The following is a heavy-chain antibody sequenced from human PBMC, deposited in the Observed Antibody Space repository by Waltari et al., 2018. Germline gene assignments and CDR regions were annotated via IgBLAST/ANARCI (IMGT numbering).Heavy chain of an antibody. CDR2: IDHSGVT. V-gene: IGHV4-34*02. Sequence: QVQVQQWGAGLVKPSETLSLTCAVSGGSFSCSYWSCLRQPPGQALEWIGEIDHSGVTNYNPSLTSRATISVDTSRNQLSLKLTSVTAADTAIYYCALSRYGLASPKFDPWGQGTLVTVSS. J-gene: IGHJ5*02. CDR1: GGSFSCSY. D-gene: IGHD4-17*01. CDR3: ALSRYGLASPKFDP.